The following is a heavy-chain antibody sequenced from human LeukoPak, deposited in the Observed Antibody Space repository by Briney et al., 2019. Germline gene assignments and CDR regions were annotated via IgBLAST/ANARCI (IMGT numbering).Heavy chain of an antibody. J-gene: IGHJ4*02. V-gene: IGHV4-39*07. D-gene: IGHD2-2*01. Sequence: SETLSLTCTVSGGSISSSSYYWGWIRQPPGKGLEWIGSIYYSGSTNYNPSLKSRVTISVDTSKNQFSLKLSSVTAADTAVYYCARRSRSVTKPSHFDYWGQGTLVTVSS. CDR2: IYYSGST. CDR3: ARRSRSVTKPSHFDY. CDR1: GGSISSSSYY.